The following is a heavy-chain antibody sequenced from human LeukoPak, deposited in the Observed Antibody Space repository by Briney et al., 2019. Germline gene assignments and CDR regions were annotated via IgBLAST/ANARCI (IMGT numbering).Heavy chain of an antibody. D-gene: IGHD2/OR15-2a*01. Sequence: SETLSLTCGVYGGSFSGYYWSWIRQPPGKGLEWIGEINHSGSTNYSPSLKSRVTTSVDTSKNQFSLKLSSVTAADTAVYYCAREKGAIRNSYYYYYYMDVWGKGTTVTVSS. CDR1: GGSFSGYY. CDR3: AREKGAIRNSYYYYYYMDV. J-gene: IGHJ6*03. V-gene: IGHV4-34*01. CDR2: INHSGST.